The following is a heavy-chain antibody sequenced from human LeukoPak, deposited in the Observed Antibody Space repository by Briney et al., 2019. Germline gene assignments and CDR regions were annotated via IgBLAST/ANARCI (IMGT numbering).Heavy chain of an antibody. J-gene: IGHJ4*02. D-gene: IGHD3-22*01. V-gene: IGHV3-23*01. Sequence: GASLRLSCAASGFTFSSYAMSWVRQAPGKGLEWVSAISGSGGSTYYADSVKGRFTISRDNSKNTLYLQMNSLRAEDTAVYYCAKDLVPYYYDSSGGNPWYYFDYWGQGTLVTVSS. CDR1: GFTFSSYA. CDR3: AKDLVPYYYDSSGGNPWYYFDY. CDR2: ISGSGGST.